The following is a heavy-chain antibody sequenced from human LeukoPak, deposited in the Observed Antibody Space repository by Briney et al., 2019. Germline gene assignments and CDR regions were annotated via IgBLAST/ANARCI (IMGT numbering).Heavy chain of an antibody. J-gene: IGHJ3*02. V-gene: IGHV1-46*01. D-gene: IGHD6-6*01. Sequence: GALVKVSCKASGYTFSVYFINWVRQAPGQGLEWMGIIYPSGGRTNYAQEFQGRVTMTRDMSTSTVYMELSSLRSEDTAVYYCASRTRPDVGAFDIWGQGTMVTVSS. CDR1: GYTFSVYF. CDR2: IYPSGGRT. CDR3: ASRTRPDVGAFDI.